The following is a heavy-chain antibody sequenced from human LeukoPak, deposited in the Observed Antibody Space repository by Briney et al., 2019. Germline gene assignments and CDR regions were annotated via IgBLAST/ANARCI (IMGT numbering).Heavy chain of an antibody. J-gene: IGHJ4*02. V-gene: IGHV3-30-3*01. CDR3: ARAAGGELPHFDY. D-gene: IGHD1-26*01. Sequence: GGSLRLSCAASGFTFSSYAMHWVRQAPGKGLEWVAVISYDGSNKCYADSVKGRFTISRDNSKNTLYLQMNSLRAEDTAVYYCARAAGGELPHFDYWGQGTLVTVSS. CDR2: ISYDGSNK. CDR1: GFTFSSYA.